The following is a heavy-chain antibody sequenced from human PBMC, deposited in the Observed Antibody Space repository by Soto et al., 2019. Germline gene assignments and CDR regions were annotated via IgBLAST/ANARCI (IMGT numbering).Heavy chain of an antibody. Sequence: PGGSLRLSCGASGFTFSNYGMHWVRQAPGKGLEWVAFISNDGSNKNYADSVKGRFSISRDNSENTLSLQLNSLRAEDTAVYFCARSGDNYNRLDYWGQGTPVTVSS. CDR3: ARSGDNYNRLDY. V-gene: IGHV3-30*03. CDR1: GFTFSNYG. J-gene: IGHJ4*02. CDR2: ISNDGSNK. D-gene: IGHD1-1*01.